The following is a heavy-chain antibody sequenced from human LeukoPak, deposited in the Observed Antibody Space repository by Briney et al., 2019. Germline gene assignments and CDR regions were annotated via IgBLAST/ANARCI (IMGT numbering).Heavy chain of an antibody. CDR3: ARHQIDTVTVDY. CDR1: GFTFSSYG. V-gene: IGHV3-33*01. Sequence: PGGXLRLSCAASGFTFSSYGMHWVRQAPGKGLEGVAVIWYDGSNKYYADSVKGRFTISRDNSKNTLYLQMNSLRAEDTAVYYCARHQIDTVTVDYWGQGTLVTVSS. J-gene: IGHJ4*02. CDR2: IWYDGSNK. D-gene: IGHD4-17*01.